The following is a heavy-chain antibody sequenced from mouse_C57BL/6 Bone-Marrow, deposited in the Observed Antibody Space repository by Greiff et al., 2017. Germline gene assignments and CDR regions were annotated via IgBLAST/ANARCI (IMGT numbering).Heavy chain of an antibody. CDR3: ARGPYYGRALYYFDD. CDR1: GYTFTDYY. J-gene: IGHJ2*01. Sequence: QVQLQQSGPELVKPGASVKISCKASGYTFTDYYINWVKQRPGQGLEWIGWIFPGSGSTYYNEKFKGKATLTVDKSSSTAYMLLSSLTSEDSAVYFCARGPYYGRALYYFDDWGQGTTLTVSS. D-gene: IGHD1-1*01. V-gene: IGHV1-75*01. CDR2: IFPGSGST.